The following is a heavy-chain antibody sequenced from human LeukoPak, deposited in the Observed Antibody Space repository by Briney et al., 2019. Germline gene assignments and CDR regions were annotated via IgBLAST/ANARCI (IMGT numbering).Heavy chain of an antibody. V-gene: IGHV3-11*06. CDR2: ISSSSGHT. CDR1: GFTFRDYY. Sequence: PGGSLRLSCAASGFTFRDYYMRWIRQTPGKGLEWVSYISSSSGHTEYADSVKGRFTVSRDNAKNSLFLQLNSLRADDTAVYYCARVGSIGAAGTPDYSGQGTLVTVSS. D-gene: IGHD6-13*01. CDR3: ARVGSIGAAGTPDY. J-gene: IGHJ4*02.